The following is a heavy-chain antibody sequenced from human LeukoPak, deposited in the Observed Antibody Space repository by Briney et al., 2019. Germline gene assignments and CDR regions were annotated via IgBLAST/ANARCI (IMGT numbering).Heavy chain of an antibody. Sequence: SETLSLTCAVYGGSFSGYYWSWIRQPPGKGLEWIGYIYYSGSTYYNPSLKSRVTISVDTSKNQFSLKLSSVTAADTAVYYCARGGYYGSGSVPINYYYYYGMDVWGQGTTVTVSS. V-gene: IGHV4-30-4*01. CDR2: IYYSGST. D-gene: IGHD3-10*01. CDR1: GGSFSGYY. J-gene: IGHJ6*02. CDR3: ARGGYYGSGSVPINYYYYYGMDV.